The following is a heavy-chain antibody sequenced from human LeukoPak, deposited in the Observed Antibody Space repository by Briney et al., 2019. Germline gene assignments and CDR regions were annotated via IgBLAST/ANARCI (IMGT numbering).Heavy chain of an antibody. V-gene: IGHV3-30*18. CDR1: GFTFSSYG. CDR2: IPYDGGYT. J-gene: IGHJ4*02. CDR3: AKDHADIVVLPGAHIDY. Sequence: PGTSLGLSCAASGFTFSSYGMHWVRQAPGKGLEWMAVIPYDGGYTYYADSVKGRVTISRDNSKNTVYLQMNSLRADDTAVYYCAKDHADIVVLPGAHIDYWGQGTLVAVSA. D-gene: IGHD2-2*01.